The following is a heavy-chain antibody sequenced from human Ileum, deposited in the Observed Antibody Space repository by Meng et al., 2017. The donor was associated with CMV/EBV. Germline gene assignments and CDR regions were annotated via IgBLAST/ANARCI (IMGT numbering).Heavy chain of an antibody. Sequence: QQSGRGLVNPSLTLPLHCAISGDSVSSNSVTWNWIRQSPSRGLEWLGRTYYRSKWYNDYAVSVKSQITINPDTSKNQFSLQLNSMTPEDTAVYYCTRAYYYDSSGYYDYWGQGTLVTVSS. CDR2: TYYRSKWYN. V-gene: IGHV6-1*01. CDR1: GDSVSSNSVT. CDR3: TRAYYYDSSGYYDY. J-gene: IGHJ4*02. D-gene: IGHD3-22*01.